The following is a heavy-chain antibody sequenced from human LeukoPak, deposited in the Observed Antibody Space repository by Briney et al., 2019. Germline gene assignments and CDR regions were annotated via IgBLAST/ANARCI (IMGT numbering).Heavy chain of an antibody. D-gene: IGHD3-10*01. J-gene: IGHJ4*02. Sequence: GSLRLSCAASGFTFSSYWMSRVRQAPGKGLEWVANVNQDGTEKYYVDSVKGRFNISRDNAKNSLYLHMNSLRAEDTAVYYCARSKAGGYWGQGTLVIVST. CDR3: ARSKAGGY. V-gene: IGHV3-7*01. CDR1: GFTFSSYW. CDR2: VNQDGTEK.